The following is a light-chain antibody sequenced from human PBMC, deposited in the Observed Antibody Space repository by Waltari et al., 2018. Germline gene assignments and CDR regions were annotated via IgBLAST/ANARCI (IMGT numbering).Light chain of an antibody. V-gene: IGKV2-28*01. Sequence: DIVMTQSPLSLPVXPGEPASISCRSSQSLLHSNGYNYLDWYLQKPGQSPQLLIYLGSNRASGVPDRFSGSGSGTDFTLKISRVEAEDVXVYYCMLALQTPWTFGXGTKVEIK. CDR2: LGS. CDR1: QSLLHSNGYNY. CDR3: MLALQTPWT. J-gene: IGKJ1*01.